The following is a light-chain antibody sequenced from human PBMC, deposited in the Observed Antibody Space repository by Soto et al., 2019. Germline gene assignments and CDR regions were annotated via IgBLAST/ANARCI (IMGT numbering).Light chain of an antibody. V-gene: IGKV3-15*01. CDR1: QSVSSN. Sequence: EIVMTQSPATLSVSPGERATLSCRASQSVSSNLAWYQQKPGQAPRLLIYGASTRATGIPARFSGSGSGTDVPLTISSLQSEDFVVYYCQQYNNWPRTFGQGTKVEIK. CDR2: GAS. J-gene: IGKJ1*01. CDR3: QQYNNWPRT.